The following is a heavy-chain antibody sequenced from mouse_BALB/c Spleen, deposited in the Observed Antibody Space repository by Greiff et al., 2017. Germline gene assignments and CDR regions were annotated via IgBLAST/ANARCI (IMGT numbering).Heavy chain of an antibody. CDR3: ARVIYDGYYYAMDY. V-gene: IGHV2-9*02. CDR2: IWAGGST. D-gene: IGHD2-3*01. CDR1: GFSLTSYG. Sequence: VQLQQSGPGLVAPSQSLSITCTVSGFSLTSYGVHWVRQPPGKGLEWLGVIWAGGSTNYNSALMSRLSISKDNSKSQVFLKMNSLQTDDTAMYYCARVIYDGYYYAMDYWGQGTSVTVSS. J-gene: IGHJ4*01.